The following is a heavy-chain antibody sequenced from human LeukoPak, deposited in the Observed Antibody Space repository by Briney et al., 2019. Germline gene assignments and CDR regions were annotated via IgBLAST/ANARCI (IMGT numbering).Heavy chain of an antibody. J-gene: IGHJ4*02. CDR2: IYPDDSDT. V-gene: IGHV5-51*01. CDR1: GYSFTNYW. CDR3: AIGYSSSWYYFDH. D-gene: IGHD6-13*01. Sequence: GESLKISCKASGYSFTNYWIGWVRQMPGKGLEWMGVIYPDDSDTRYSPSFQGQVTISADKSITTAYLQWSSLKASDTAMYYCAIGYSSSWYYFDHWGQGTLVTVSS.